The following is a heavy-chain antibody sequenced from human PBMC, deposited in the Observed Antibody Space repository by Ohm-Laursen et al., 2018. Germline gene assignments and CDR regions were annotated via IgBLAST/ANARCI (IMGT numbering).Heavy chain of an antibody. V-gene: IGHV3-23*01. Sequence: SLRLSCAASGFTFSSYAMSWVRQAPGKGLEWVSLISASGSSTYYADSVKGRFTISRDNSKNTVYLQMNSLRPEDTTVFYCAKDRIWVYESREGAFDIWGQGTMVTVSS. CDR1: GFTFSSYA. CDR3: AKDRIWVYESREGAFDI. D-gene: IGHD3-22*01. CDR2: ISASGSST. J-gene: IGHJ3*02.